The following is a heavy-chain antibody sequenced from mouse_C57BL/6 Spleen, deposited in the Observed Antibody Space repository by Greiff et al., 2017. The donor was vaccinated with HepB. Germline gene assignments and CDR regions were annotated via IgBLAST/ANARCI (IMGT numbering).Heavy chain of an antibody. CDR2: INPSTGGT. J-gene: IGHJ4*01. CDR3: ARSSYYYGSSPSMDY. CDR1: GYSFTGYY. Sequence: VQLQQSGPELVKPGASVKISCKASGYSFTGYYMNWVKQSPEKSLEWIGEINPSTGGTTYNQKFKAKATLTVDKSSSTAYMQLKSLTSEDSAVYYCARSSYYYGSSPSMDYWCQGTSVTVSS. V-gene: IGHV1-42*01. D-gene: IGHD1-1*01.